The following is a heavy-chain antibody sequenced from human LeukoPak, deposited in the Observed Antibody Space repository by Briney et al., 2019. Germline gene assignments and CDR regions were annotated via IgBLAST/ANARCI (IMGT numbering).Heavy chain of an antibody. V-gene: IGHV4-59*01. J-gene: IGHJ3*01. CDR1: GGSITSYY. Sequence: SETLSLTCTVSGGSITSYYWSWIRQPTGKGLELIAYIYYGGSTNYNPSLKSRVTISVDTSNNQFSLKLMSVTAADTAVYYCATYLPSAWGAFDVWGQGTMVTVSS. D-gene: IGHD7-27*01. CDR2: IYYGGST. CDR3: ATYLPSAWGAFDV.